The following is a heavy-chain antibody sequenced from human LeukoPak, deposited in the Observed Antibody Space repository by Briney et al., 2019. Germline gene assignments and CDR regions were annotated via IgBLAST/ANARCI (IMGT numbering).Heavy chain of an antibody. J-gene: IGHJ6*02. Sequence: GGSLRLSCAASGFTLSSYGMHWVRQAPGKGLEWVAGISYDGSNKYYADSVKGRFTISRDNSKNTLHLQMNSLRVEDTAVYYCAKEGGAATNYGMDVWGQGTTVTVSS. CDR1: GFTLSSYG. CDR3: AKEGGAATNYGMDV. CDR2: ISYDGSNK. V-gene: IGHV3-30*18. D-gene: IGHD1-26*01.